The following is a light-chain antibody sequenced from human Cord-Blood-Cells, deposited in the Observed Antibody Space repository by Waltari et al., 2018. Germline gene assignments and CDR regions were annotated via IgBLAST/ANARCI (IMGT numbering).Light chain of an antibody. CDR2: DAS. CDR1: QGISSA. V-gene: IGKV1-13*02. CDR3: QQFNSYPIT. Sequence: AIQLTQSPSSLSASVGDRVTITCRASQGISSALAWYQQEPGKAPKLLIYDASSLESGVPSRFSGSGSGTDVTLTISSLQPEDFATYYCQQFNSYPITFGQGTRLEIK. J-gene: IGKJ5*01.